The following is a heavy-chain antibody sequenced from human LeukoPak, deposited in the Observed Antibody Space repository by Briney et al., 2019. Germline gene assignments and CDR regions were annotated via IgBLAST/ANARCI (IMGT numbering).Heavy chain of an antibody. D-gene: IGHD4-11*01. Sequence: GGSLRLSCAASGFTFSSYAMSWVRQAPGKGLEWVSAISGSGGSTYYADSVKGRFTISRDNSKNTLYLQMNSLRAEDTAVYYCANPWVKGAFYSNYFDYWGQGTLVTVSS. CDR1: GFTFSSYA. CDR3: ANPWVKGAFYSNYFDY. V-gene: IGHV3-23*01. J-gene: IGHJ4*02. CDR2: ISGSGGST.